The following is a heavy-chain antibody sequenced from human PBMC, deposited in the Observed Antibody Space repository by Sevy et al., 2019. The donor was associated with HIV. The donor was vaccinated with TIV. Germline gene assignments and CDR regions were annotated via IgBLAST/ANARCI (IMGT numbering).Heavy chain of an antibody. CDR1: GFTLSSYW. J-gene: IGHJ4*02. CDR3: ARARAYYYDNSGYSFDY. Sequence: GGSLRLSCAASGFTLSSYWMSWVRQAPGKGLEWVANIKQDGSEKYYVDSVKGRFTISRDNAKNSLYLQMKSLRVEDTAAYYCARARAYYYDNSGYSFDYWGQGTLVTVSS. CDR2: IKQDGSEK. D-gene: IGHD3-22*01. V-gene: IGHV3-7*01.